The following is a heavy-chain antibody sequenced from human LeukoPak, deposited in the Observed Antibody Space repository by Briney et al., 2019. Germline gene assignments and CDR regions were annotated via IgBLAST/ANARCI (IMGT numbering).Heavy chain of an antibody. V-gene: IGHV3-7*01. D-gene: IGHD3-3*01. CDR1: GFTFSSYW. CDR2: IKQDGSEK. J-gene: IGHJ4*02. CDR3: ARDFAHSDFWSGKYYFDY. Sequence: GGSLRLSCAASGFTFSSYWMSWVRQAPGKGLEWVANIKQDGSEKYYVDSVKGRFTISRNNAKNSLYLQMNSLRAEDTAVCYCARDFAHSDFWSGKYYFDYWGRGTLVTVSS.